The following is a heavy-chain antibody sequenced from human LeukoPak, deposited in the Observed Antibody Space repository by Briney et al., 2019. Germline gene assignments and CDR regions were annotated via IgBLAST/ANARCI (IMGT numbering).Heavy chain of an antibody. CDR1: GFTFSSYG. CDR2: IRYDGSNK. CDR3: AKDPYYGGHLTYYYYMDV. D-gene: IGHD4-23*01. J-gene: IGHJ6*03. Sequence: PGGSLRLSCAASGFTFSSYGMHWVRQAPGKGLEWVAFIRYDGSNKYYADSVKCRLTISRDNSENTLYLHVNSLRDEATAVYYCAKDPYYGGHLTYYYYMDVWGKGTTVTVSS. V-gene: IGHV3-30*02.